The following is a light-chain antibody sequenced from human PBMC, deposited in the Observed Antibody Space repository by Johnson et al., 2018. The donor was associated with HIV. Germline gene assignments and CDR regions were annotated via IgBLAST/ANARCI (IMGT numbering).Light chain of an antibody. Sequence: QSVLTQPPSVSAAPGQKVTISCSGSSSNIGNNYVSWYQQLPGTAPKLLIYENNKRPSGIPDRFSGSKSGTSASLAITGLQTGDEADYYCAAWDDSLNAAYVFGTGTKVTVL. CDR1: SSNIGNNY. CDR2: ENN. CDR3: AAWDDSLNAAYV. J-gene: IGLJ1*01. V-gene: IGLV1-51*02.